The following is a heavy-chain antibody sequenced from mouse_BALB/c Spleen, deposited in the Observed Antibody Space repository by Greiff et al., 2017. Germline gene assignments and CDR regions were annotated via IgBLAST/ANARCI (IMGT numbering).Heavy chain of an antibody. J-gene: IGHJ3*01. Sequence: VQLQQSGAELVKPGASVKLSCTASGFNIKDTYMHWVKQRPEQGLEWIGRIDPANGNTKYDPKFQGKATITADTSSNTAYLQLSSLTSEDTAVYYCARLGDGYYWFAYWGQGTLVTVSA. CDR2: IDPANGNT. CDR1: GFNIKDTY. V-gene: IGHV14-3*02. CDR3: ARLGDGYYWFAY. D-gene: IGHD2-3*01.